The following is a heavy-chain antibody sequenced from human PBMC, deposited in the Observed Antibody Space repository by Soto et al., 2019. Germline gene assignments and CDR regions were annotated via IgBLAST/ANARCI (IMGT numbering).Heavy chain of an antibody. CDR1: GFTFSDYA. CDR3: AKGGLEWLVTSDFNY. V-gene: IGHV3-30*18. Sequence: VQLVESGGGVVQPGRSLRLSCAASGFTFSDYAMHWVRQAPGKGLEWVAVVSDDGSNTHYADSVKGRFTISRESTKNTFSRKISRLRTRATAVYYCAKGGLEWLVTSDFNYWGQGALVTVSS. CDR2: VSDDGSNT. J-gene: IGHJ4*02. D-gene: IGHD6-19*01.